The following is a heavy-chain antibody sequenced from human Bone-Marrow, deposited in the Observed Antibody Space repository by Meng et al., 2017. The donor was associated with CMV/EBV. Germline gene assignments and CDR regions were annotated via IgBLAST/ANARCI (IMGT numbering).Heavy chain of an antibody. J-gene: IGHJ5*02. V-gene: IGHV4-38-2*02. CDR3: ARLAWKLLREGDLFDP. Sequence: GSLRLSCTVSGYSISSGYYWGWIRQPPGKGLEWIGSIYHSGSTYSNPSLKSRVTISVDTSKSQFSLNLTSVTAADTAVYYCARLAWKLLREGDLFDPWGQGTLVTVSS. CDR1: GYSISSGYY. D-gene: IGHD1-26*01. CDR2: IYHSGST.